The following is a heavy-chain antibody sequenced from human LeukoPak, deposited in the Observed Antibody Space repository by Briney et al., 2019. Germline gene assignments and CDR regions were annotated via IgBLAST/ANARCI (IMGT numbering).Heavy chain of an antibody. CDR1: GYTFTSYG. D-gene: IGHD6-13*01. Sequence: ASVKVSCKASGYTFTSYGISWVRQAPGQGLEWMGWISAYNGNTIYAQKFQGRVTMTEDTSTDTAYMELSSLRSEDTAVYYCATDNWQQLVLAFDIWGQGTMVTVSS. V-gene: IGHV1-18*01. CDR2: ISAYNGNT. CDR3: ATDNWQQLVLAFDI. J-gene: IGHJ3*02.